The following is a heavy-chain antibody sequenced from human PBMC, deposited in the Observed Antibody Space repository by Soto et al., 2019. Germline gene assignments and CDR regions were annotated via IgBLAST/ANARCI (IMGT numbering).Heavy chain of an antibody. Sequence: GGSLRLSCAASGFAFRYHAMHWVRQAPGKGLEYVSGITNDGSNKYYADSVKGRFTISRDNSKNTLYLQMNSLRAEDTAVYYCARALAAYGYFDYWGQGTLVTVSS. D-gene: IGHD3-16*01. CDR1: GFAFRYHA. CDR2: ITNDGSNK. J-gene: IGHJ4*02. V-gene: IGHV3-30*04. CDR3: ARALAAYGYFDY.